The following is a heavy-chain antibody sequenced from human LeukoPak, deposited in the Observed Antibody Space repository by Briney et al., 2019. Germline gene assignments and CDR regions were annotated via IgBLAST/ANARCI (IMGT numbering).Heavy chain of an antibody. CDR1: GFNFRTYG. J-gene: IGHJ4*02. CDR3: AKLPIMLALNRIEF. V-gene: IGHV3-23*01. D-gene: IGHD2-8*01. CDR2: ISGSSYTT. Sequence: GGSLRLSCATSGFNFRTYGMSWIRQAPGKGLEWVAGISGSSYTTHYAGSVKGRLTISRDNSKNTLFLQMDNLRVEDTAVYYCAKLPIMLALNRIEFWSQGSLVTVTS.